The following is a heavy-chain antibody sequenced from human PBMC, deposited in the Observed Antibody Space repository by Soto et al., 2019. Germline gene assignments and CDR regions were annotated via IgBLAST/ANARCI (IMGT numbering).Heavy chain of an antibody. Sequence: QLQLQESGPGLVKPSETLSLTCTVSGGSISTSYWSWIRQPPGKGLEWLGYVYYIGSTKYNPSLKNRVTISIDTSQNQFSLKLESVSAADTALYYCARDGSGHDFWDGPWYFDSWGQGTQVTVSS. D-gene: IGHD3-3*01. CDR1: GGSISTSY. CDR2: VYYIGST. J-gene: IGHJ4*02. V-gene: IGHV4-59*01. CDR3: ARDGSGHDFWDGPWYFDS.